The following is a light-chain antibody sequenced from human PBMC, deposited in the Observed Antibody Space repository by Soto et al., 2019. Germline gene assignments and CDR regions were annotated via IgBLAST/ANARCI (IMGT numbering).Light chain of an antibody. CDR1: SSNIGGNY. CDR2: ETY. CDR3: TAWDDNLNVVV. J-gene: IGLJ3*02. V-gene: IGLV1-44*01. Sequence: QAVVTQTPSASGTPGQRVTFSCSGGSSNIGGNYVSWFQQLPGMAPKLLIYETYKRPSGVPDRFSGSKSGTSASLAISGLLSEDEADYYCTAWDDNLNVVVFGGGTQLTVL.